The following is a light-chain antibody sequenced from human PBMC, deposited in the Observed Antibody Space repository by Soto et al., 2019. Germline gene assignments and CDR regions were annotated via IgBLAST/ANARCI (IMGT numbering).Light chain of an antibody. CDR3: QQYGSPWT. V-gene: IGKV3-20*01. Sequence: EIVLTQSPGTLSLSPGERATLSCRASQSVSSSYLAWYQQKPGQAPRLLIYGASSRATGIRDRFSGSGSGTDFTLTISRLEPEDFAVYYCQQYGSPWTFGQGTKVEIK. CDR2: GAS. CDR1: QSVSSSY. J-gene: IGKJ1*01.